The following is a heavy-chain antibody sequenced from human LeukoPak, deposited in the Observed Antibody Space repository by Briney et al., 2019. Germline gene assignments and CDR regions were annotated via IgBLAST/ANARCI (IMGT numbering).Heavy chain of an antibody. V-gene: IGHV4-61*02. Sequence: PSETLSLTCTVSGGSISSGSYYWSWIRQPAGKGLEWIGRIYSSGSTNYNPSLKSRVTISLDTSKNQFSLKVTSVTAADTAVYYCARHNRGLTTVTNYHYYYMDVWGKGTTVTISS. CDR1: GGSISSGSYY. CDR2: IYSSGST. J-gene: IGHJ6*03. D-gene: IGHD4-17*01. CDR3: ARHNRGLTTVTNYHYYYMDV.